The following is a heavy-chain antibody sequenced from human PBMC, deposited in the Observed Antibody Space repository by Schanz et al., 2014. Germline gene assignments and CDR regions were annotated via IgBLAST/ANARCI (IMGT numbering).Heavy chain of an antibody. J-gene: IGHJ6*01. CDR3: AVVRYNSVLKWRYPLDQEHIVDV. CDR2: ISPSTGRT. V-gene: IGHV1-46*02. CDR1: GYTFNNYY. D-gene: IGHD5-12*01. Sequence: GPEVREPGASVKVSCKASGYTFNNYYRHWVRQAPGQRPEWLGVISPSTGRTTYAPKGQDRVTISRDTSMTTVYMDFSRLRSEDTSTHYRAVVRYNSVLKWRYPLDQEHIVDV.